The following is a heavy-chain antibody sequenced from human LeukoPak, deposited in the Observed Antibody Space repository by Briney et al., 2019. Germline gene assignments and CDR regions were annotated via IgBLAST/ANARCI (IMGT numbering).Heavy chain of an antibody. D-gene: IGHD3-9*01. J-gene: IGHJ4*02. CDR2: INHSGGT. Sequence: SETQSLPCAVYYRSFSGYYGRWIRQPPGKGLEWSGEINHSGGTNYNPSLTGRVTISVDTPKNKFSLKLSPVTVAATAGYDYERAPPTKNTNIFSTVDYGGQGTLFPDSS. CDR1: YRSFSGYY. CDR3: ERAPPTKNTNIFSTVDY. V-gene: IGHV4-34*01.